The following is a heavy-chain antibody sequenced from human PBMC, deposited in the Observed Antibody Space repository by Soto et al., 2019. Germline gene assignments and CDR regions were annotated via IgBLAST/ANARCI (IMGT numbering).Heavy chain of an antibody. V-gene: IGHV3-23*01. J-gene: IGHJ4*02. CDR2: ISGSGGST. Sequence: VGSLRLSSAASGFTFSNYDMNLVRQAPGKGLEWVSDISGSGGSTYYADSVKGRFTISRDNSKNTLYLQMNSLRAEDTALYFCAKGLVGAHYFDYWGQGTLVTVSS. D-gene: IGHD1-26*01. CDR1: GFTFSNYD. CDR3: AKGLVGAHYFDY.